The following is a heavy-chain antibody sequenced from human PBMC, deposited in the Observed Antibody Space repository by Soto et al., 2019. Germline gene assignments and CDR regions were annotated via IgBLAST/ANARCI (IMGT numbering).Heavy chain of an antibody. CDR3: ARDSRHHDILTGIRYYYYMDV. CDR1: GGTFSSYT. V-gene: IGHV1-69*04. J-gene: IGHJ6*03. CDR2: IIPILGIA. D-gene: IGHD3-9*01. Sequence: GASVKVSCKASGGTFSSYTISWVRQAPGQGLEWMGRIIPILGIANYAQKFQGRVTITADKSTSTAYMELSSLRSEDTAVYYCARDSRHHDILTGIRYYYYMDVWGKGTTVTVSS.